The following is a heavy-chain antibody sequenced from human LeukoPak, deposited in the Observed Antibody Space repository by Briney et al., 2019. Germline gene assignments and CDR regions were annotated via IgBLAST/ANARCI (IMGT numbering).Heavy chain of an antibody. J-gene: IGHJ5*02. CDR1: GGSISSGGYY. Sequence: SQTLSLTCTVSGGSISSGGYYWSWIRQHPGKGLEWIGYIYYSGSTYYNPSLKSRVTISVDTSKNQFSLKLSSVTAADTAVYYCARDPYCSGGSCYLNWFDPWGQGTLVTVSS. D-gene: IGHD2-15*01. V-gene: IGHV4-31*03. CDR2: IYYSGST. CDR3: ARDPYCSGGSCYLNWFDP.